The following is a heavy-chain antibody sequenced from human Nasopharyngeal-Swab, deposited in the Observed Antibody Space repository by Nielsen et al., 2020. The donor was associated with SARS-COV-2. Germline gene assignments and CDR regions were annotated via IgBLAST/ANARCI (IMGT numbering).Heavy chain of an antibody. J-gene: IGHJ4*02. CDR3: ARDLGGLLVATGGTDY. Sequence: SETLSLTCAVYGGSFSGYYWSWIRQPPGKGLEWIGEINHSGSTNYNPSLKSRVTISVDTSKNQFSLKLSSVTAADTAVYYCARDLGGLLVATGGTDYWGQGTLVTVSS. CDR2: INHSGST. V-gene: IGHV4-34*01. D-gene: IGHD5-12*01. CDR1: GGSFSGYY.